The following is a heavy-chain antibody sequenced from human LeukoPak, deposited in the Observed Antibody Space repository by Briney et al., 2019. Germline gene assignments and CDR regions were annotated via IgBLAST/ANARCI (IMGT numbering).Heavy chain of an antibody. CDR2: INEDGSTT. Sequence: PGGSLRLSCAASGLTFSSHWMHWVRQAPGKGLVWVSRINEDGSTTNYADSVKGRFTISRDNAKNTLYLQMNSLRAEDTAVYYCARDLGGRSGYWGQGTLVTVSS. D-gene: IGHD1-26*01. V-gene: IGHV3-74*01. CDR1: GLTFSSHW. CDR3: ARDLGGRSGY. J-gene: IGHJ4*02.